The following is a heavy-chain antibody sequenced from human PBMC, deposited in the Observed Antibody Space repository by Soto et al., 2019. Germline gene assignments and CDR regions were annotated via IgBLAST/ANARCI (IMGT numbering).Heavy chain of an antibody. CDR1: GFTCSSYA. Sequence: GSLRLSCAASGFTCSSYAMSWVRQAPGKGLEWVSAISGSGGSTYYADSVKGRFTISRDNSKNTLYLQMNSLRAEDTAVYYCAKDLNGDYYDSSGYYVLDYWGQGTLVTVSS. CDR2: ISGSGGST. J-gene: IGHJ4*02. V-gene: IGHV3-23*01. CDR3: AKDLNGDYYDSSGYYVLDY. D-gene: IGHD3-22*01.